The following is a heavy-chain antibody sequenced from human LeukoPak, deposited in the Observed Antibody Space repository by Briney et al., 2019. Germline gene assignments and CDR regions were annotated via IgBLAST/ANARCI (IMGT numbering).Heavy chain of an antibody. CDR3: ARESLQMQMASDALDI. Sequence: GASVKVSCKPSGYTFTGYYMHWVRQAPGQGLEWMGWMNPNSGDTNYAQKFQGRVTMSRDTSISTAYMELSTLRSDDTAIYYCARESLQMQMASDALDIWGQGTMVTVSS. J-gene: IGHJ3*02. D-gene: IGHD5-24*01. CDR2: MNPNSGDT. CDR1: GYTFTGYY. V-gene: IGHV1-2*02.